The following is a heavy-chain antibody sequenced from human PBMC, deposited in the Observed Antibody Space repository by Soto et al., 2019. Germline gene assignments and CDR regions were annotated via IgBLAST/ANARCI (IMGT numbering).Heavy chain of an antibody. J-gene: IGHJ6*02. CDR3: ARDSSCWYYYYYGMDV. V-gene: IGHV1-46*01. D-gene: IGHD6-19*01. CDR2: INPSGGST. CDR1: GYTFTSYY. Sequence: ASVKVSCKASGYTFTSYYMHWVRQAPGQGLEWMGIINPSGGSTSYAQKFQGRVTMTRDTSTSTVYMELSSLRSEDTAVYYCARDSSCWYYYYYGMDVWGLGTTVTISS.